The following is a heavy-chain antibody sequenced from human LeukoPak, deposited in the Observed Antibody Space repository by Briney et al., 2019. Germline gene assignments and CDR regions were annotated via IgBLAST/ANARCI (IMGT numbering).Heavy chain of an antibody. CDR3: AKLAFYETSAPLRDLSF. D-gene: IGHD1-14*01. J-gene: IGHJ4*02. CDR2: IRPTGSNT. CDR1: GFPFNTYA. Sequence: PGGSLRLSCAASGFPFNTYAMSWVRQAPGKGLEWVSIIRPTGSNTYYASSVKDRFTISRDDSKTTLYLQMSSLRAEDTAIYYCAKLAFYETSAPLRDLSFWGQGTLVTVSS. V-gene: IGHV3-23*01.